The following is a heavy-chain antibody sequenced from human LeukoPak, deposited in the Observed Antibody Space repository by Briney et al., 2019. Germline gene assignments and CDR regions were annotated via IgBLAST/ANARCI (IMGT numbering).Heavy chain of an antibody. CDR3: AREGGITIFGVAHQNDY. CDR1: GFTFSSYA. CDR2: IKQDGGEK. V-gene: IGHV3-7*01. D-gene: IGHD3-3*01. Sequence: QPGGSLRLSCAASGFTFSSYAMYWVRQAPGKGLEWVANIKQDGGEKYYVDSVKGRFTISRDNAKNSLYLQMNSLRAEDTAVYYCAREGGITIFGVAHQNDYWGQGTLVTVSS. J-gene: IGHJ4*02.